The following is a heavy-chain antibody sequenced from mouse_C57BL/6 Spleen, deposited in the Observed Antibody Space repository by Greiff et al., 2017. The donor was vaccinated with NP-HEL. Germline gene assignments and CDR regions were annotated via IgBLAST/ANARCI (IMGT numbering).Heavy chain of an antibody. CDR2: IDPSDSYT. CDR1: GYTFTSYW. J-gene: IGHJ3*01. Sequence: QVQLQQPGAELVKPGASVKLSCKASGYTFTSYWMQWVKQRPGQGLEWIGEIDPSDSYTNYNQKFKGKATLTVDTSSSTAYMQLSSLTSEDSAVYYCALYGNSPAWFAYWGQGTLVTVSA. V-gene: IGHV1-50*01. CDR3: ALYGNSPAWFAY. D-gene: IGHD2-1*01.